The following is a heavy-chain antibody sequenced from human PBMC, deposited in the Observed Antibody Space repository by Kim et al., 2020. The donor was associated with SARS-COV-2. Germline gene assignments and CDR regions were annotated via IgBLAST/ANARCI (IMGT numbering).Heavy chain of an antibody. CDR1: GFTFSSYW. CDR3: ARDLVGGITIFLGTYGMDV. Sequence: GGSLRLSCAASGFTFSSYWMSWVRQAPGKGLEWVANIKQDGSEKYYVDSVKGRFTISRDNAKNSLYLQMNSLRAEDTAVYYCARDLVGGITIFLGTYGMDVWGQGTTVTVSS. D-gene: IGHD3-9*01. V-gene: IGHV3-7*01. CDR2: IKQDGSEK. J-gene: IGHJ6*02.